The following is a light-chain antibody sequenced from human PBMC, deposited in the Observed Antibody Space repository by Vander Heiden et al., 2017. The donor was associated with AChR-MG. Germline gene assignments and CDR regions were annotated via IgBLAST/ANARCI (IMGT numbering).Light chain of an antibody. CDR2: DTS. CDR1: TGAVTSTHC. CDR3: LLFCSTRV. Sequence: QAVVTQEPSLTVSPGGTVTRTRRPSTGAVTSTHCPYLLQQKPGQAPRTLIYDTSNKNSWTPARFSGSLIGGRAALTLSSAQPEDEADYYCLLFCSTRVFGGGTKLTVL. V-gene: IGLV7-46*01. J-gene: IGLJ3*02.